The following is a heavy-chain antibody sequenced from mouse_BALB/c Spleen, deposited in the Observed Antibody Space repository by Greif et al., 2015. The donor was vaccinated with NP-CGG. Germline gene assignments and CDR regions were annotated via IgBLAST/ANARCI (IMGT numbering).Heavy chain of an antibody. D-gene: IGHD1-1*01. V-gene: IGHV7-3*02. CDR1: GFTFTDYY. J-gene: IGHJ1*01. Sequence: EVMLVESGGGLVQPGGSLRLSCATSGFTFTDYYMRWVRQPPGKALEWLGFIRNKANGYTTEYSASVKGRFTISRDNSQSILYLQMNNLRAEDSATYYCARDYYGSSYWSFDVWGAGTSVTVSS. CDR2: IRNKANGYTT. CDR3: ARDYYGSSYWSFDV.